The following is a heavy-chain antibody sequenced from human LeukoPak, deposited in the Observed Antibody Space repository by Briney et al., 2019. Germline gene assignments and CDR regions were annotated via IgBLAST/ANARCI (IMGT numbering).Heavy chain of an antibody. CDR1: GFTFSSYW. CDR3: AREGAVAGTGDY. J-gene: IGHJ4*02. CDR2: INSDGSST. Sequence: GGSLRLSCAASGFTFSSYWMHWVRQVPGKGLVWVSRINSDGSSTNYADSVKGRFTISRDNAKNSLYLQMNSLRAEDTAVYYCAREGAVAGTGDYRGQGTLVTVSS. D-gene: IGHD6-19*01. V-gene: IGHV3-74*01.